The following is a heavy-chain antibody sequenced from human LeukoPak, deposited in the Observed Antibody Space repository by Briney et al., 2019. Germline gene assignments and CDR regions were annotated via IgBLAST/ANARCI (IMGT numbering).Heavy chain of an antibody. CDR1: AFTFSGYW. Sequence: PGGSLRLSCAPSAFTFSGYWMSSVRQAPGKGLEWVANIKQDGSEKYYVDSVKGRFTISRDNAKHSLYLQMNSLRAEDTAIYYCARQPFDYWGQGTLVTVSS. V-gene: IGHV3-7*01. J-gene: IGHJ4*02. CDR2: IKQDGSEK. CDR3: ARQPFDY.